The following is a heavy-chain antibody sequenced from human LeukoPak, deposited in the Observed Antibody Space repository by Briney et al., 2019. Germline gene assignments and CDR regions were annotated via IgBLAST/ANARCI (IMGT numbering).Heavy chain of an antibody. CDR2: TYYRSKWYN. CDR3: ARVAPRGDYGILTGYYVGY. J-gene: IGHJ4*02. CDR1: GDSVSSNSAA. V-gene: IGHV6-1*01. Sequence: SQTLSLTCAISGDSVSSNSAAWNWLRQSPSRGLEWLGRTYYRSKWYNDYAVSVKSRITINPDTSKNQFSLQLNSVTPEDTAVYYCARVAPRGDYGILTGYYVGYWGQGTLVTVSS. D-gene: IGHD3-9*01.